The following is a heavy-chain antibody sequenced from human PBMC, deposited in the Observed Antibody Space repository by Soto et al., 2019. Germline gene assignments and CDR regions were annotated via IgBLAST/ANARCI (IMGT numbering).Heavy chain of an antibody. V-gene: IGHV3-23*01. CDR3: ARRGSGSYYDY. CDR1: GFTFSSYA. J-gene: IGHJ4*02. CDR2: ISGSGDST. Sequence: EVQLLESGGGLEQPGGSLRLSCAASGFTFSSYAMNWVRQAPGKGLEWVSVISGSGDSTYYADSVKGRFTISRDNSKNTLYLQMNSLRAEETAVYYWARRGSGSYYDYWGQGTLVTVSS. D-gene: IGHD1-26*01.